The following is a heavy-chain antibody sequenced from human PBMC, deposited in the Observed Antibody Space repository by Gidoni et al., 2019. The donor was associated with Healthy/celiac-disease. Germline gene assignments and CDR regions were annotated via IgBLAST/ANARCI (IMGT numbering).Heavy chain of an antibody. D-gene: IGHD1-26*01. CDR1: GFPFVAYA. J-gene: IGHJ3*02. CDR3: AKEEDNSGSYLSAFDI. V-gene: IGHV3-9*01. Sequence: EVQLVESGGGLVQLGRSSRISCAASGFPFVAYAMQWVRQDLGKGREWVSGISWNRGSIGYADSVKGRFTITRDNAKNSLYLQMNSLGAEDTAMYYCAKEEDNSGSYLSAFDIWGQGTMVTVSS. CDR2: ISWNRGSI.